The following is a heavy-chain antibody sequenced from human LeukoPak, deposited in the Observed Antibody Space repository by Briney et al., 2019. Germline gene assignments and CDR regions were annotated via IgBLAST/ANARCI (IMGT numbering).Heavy chain of an antibody. J-gene: IGHJ3*01. Sequence: GGSLRLSCAPSGFTFNDFAMTWVRQAPGKGLEWVSSIGDAGTYYADSVKGRFTISRDNSKNMLYLQLNSLRAGDTAMYYCAKNLGPFDVRGQGTMVTVSS. CDR1: GFTFNDFA. V-gene: IGHV3-23*01. D-gene: IGHD3-16*01. CDR2: IGDAGT. CDR3: AKNLGPFDV.